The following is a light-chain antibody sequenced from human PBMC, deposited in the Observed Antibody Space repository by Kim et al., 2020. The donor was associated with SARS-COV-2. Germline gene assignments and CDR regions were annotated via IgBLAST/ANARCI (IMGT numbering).Light chain of an antibody. V-gene: IGKV3-11*01. CDR1: QSVGNS. J-gene: IGKJ4*01. Sequence: LSPGERATLSCRASQSVGNSLAWFQQKPGQAPRLLIFEPSNRATGIPARFSGSGSGTGFTLTISSLEPEDFAVYYCQQRYNWPLTFGGGTKVDIK. CDR2: EPS. CDR3: QQRYNWPLT.